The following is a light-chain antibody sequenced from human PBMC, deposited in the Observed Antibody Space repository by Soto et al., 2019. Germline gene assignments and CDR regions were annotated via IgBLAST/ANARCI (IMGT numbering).Light chain of an antibody. J-gene: IGKJ2*01. V-gene: IGKV3-20*01. CDR3: QQYGSSPIT. Sequence: EIVLTQSPGTLSLSPGERATLSCRASQSVSSYVAWYQQKPGQAPRLLIHGASSRATGIPDRFSGSGSGTDFTLTISRLEPEDFAVYYCQQYGSSPITFGQGTKLEIK. CDR1: QSVSSY. CDR2: GAS.